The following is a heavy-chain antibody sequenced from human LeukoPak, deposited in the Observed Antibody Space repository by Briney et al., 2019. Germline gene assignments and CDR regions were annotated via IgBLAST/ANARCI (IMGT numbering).Heavy chain of an antibody. CDR2: INPNSGGT. J-gene: IGHJ4*02. V-gene: IGHV1-2*02. D-gene: IGHD4-17*01. Sequence: ASVKVSCKASGYTFTGYYMHWVRQAPGQGLEWMGWINPNSGGTNYAQKCQGRVTMTRDTSISTAYMELSRLRSDDTAVYYCARGLPKTVTTDYWGQGTLVTVSS. CDR3: ARGLPKTVTTDY. CDR1: GYTFTGYY.